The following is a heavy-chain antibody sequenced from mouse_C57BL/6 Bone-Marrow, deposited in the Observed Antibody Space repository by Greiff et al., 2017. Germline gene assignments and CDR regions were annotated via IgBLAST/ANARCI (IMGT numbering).Heavy chain of an antibody. Sequence: VQLQQSGAELVKPGASVKLSCKASGSTFTEYTIHWVKQRSGQGLEWIGWFYPGSGSIKYNEKFKDKSTLTADKSSSTVYMERSRLTSEDSAVYFCARHASNCYAMDYWGQGTSVTVSS. D-gene: IGHD4-1*01. CDR1: GSTFTEYT. CDR2: FYPGSGSI. V-gene: IGHV1-62-2*01. J-gene: IGHJ4*01. CDR3: ARHASNCYAMDY.